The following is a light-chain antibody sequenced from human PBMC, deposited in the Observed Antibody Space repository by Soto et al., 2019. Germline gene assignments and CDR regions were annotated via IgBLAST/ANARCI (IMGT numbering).Light chain of an antibody. Sequence: QSALAQPSSVSGSPGQSITISCTGTSTDVGGYNYVSWYQHHPGKGPKLIIYEVSNRPSGVSDRFSGSKSGNKASLIISNLEAEDESDYYCGSYTSTATPFVFGTGTKFTVL. CDR3: GSYTSTATPFV. CDR1: STDVGGYNY. V-gene: IGLV2-14*01. CDR2: EVS. J-gene: IGLJ1*01.